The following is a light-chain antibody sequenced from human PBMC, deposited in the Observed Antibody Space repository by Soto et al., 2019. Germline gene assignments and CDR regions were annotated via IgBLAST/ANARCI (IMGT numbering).Light chain of an antibody. V-gene: IGKV3-20*01. J-gene: IGKJ4*01. CDR2: DAV. Sequence: VLTQSPGSLSLSPGERATVSCRASQTVTRSYLAWYQQRPGQAPQLLIYDAVKRATGIPDRFSGSESGRDYTLTSSRLDPEDSAVYYCQQYGDSITCGGGTKVEIK. CDR3: QQYGDSIT. CDR1: QTVTRSY.